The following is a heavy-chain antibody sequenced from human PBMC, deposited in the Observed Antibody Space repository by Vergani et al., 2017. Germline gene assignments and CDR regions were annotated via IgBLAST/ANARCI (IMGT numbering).Heavy chain of an antibody. Sequence: EVQLLVSGGGLVQPGGSLRLSCEASGFSFPGYAMSWVRQAPGKGLEWVSSVSGSSATPYYADSVKGRFIISRDNSKNTLHLQMNSLRADDTAVYYCARDPRGYGGDPEDYYYGMDVWGQGTTVTVSS. CDR2: VSGSSATP. CDR1: GFSFPGYA. J-gene: IGHJ6*02. V-gene: IGHV3-23*01. D-gene: IGHD2-21*02. CDR3: ARDPRGYGGDPEDYYYGMDV.